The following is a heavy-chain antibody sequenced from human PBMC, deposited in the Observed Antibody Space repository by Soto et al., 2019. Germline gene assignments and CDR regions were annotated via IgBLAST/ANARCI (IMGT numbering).Heavy chain of an antibody. CDR3: ARRRCTTTTCFDP. Sequence: LSLTCSVSGGSINSGNYYWSWIRQHPGKGLEWIGYISYSGSAHYNPSLRSLVFISVDTSRNQFSLKLSSVTAADTAVYYCARRRCTTTTCFDPWGQGTLVTVSS. CDR1: GGSINSGNYY. V-gene: IGHV4-31*01. D-gene: IGHD2-2*01. J-gene: IGHJ5*02. CDR2: ISYSGSA.